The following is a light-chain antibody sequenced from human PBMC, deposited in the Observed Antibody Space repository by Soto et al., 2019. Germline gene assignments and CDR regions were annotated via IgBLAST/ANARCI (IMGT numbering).Light chain of an antibody. CDR2: DDS. V-gene: IGLV3-21*02. CDR3: HVWDSSSEHV. J-gene: IGLJ1*01. Sequence: SYELTQPPSVSVATGQTARIPCAGNNIGSKSVHWYQQKPGQAPVLVVDDDSDRPSGIPERFSGSNSGNTATLTISRVEAGDEADYFCHVWDSSSEHVFGTGTKVTVL. CDR1: NIGSKS.